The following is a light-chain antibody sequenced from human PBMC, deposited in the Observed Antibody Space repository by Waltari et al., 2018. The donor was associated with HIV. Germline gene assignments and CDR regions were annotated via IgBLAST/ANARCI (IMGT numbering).Light chain of an antibody. Sequence: QSVLTQPPSVSGAPGQKVTVSCTGSSSNIGAGYDVHWYRHLPGTAPKVVIDENSKRPSGVPARFSGSKSGSSASLAITGLQAEDEADYYCQSYDSSLNSFVFGTGTKVTAL. J-gene: IGLJ1*01. V-gene: IGLV1-40*01. CDR1: SSNIGAGYD. CDR2: ENS. CDR3: QSYDSSLNSFV.